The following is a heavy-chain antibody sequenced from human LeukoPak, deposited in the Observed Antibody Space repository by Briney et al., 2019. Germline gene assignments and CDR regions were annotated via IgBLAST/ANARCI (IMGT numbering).Heavy chain of an antibody. J-gene: IGHJ6*03. Sequence: ASVKVSCKASGYTFTGYYMHWVRQAPGQGLEWMGWINPNSGGTNYAQKFQGRVTMTTDTSTSTAYMELRSLRSDDTAVYYCAREERRWLRKLYYMDVWGKGTTVTISS. CDR2: INPNSGGT. V-gene: IGHV1-2*02. CDR1: GYTFTGYY. D-gene: IGHD5-24*01. CDR3: AREERRWLRKLYYMDV.